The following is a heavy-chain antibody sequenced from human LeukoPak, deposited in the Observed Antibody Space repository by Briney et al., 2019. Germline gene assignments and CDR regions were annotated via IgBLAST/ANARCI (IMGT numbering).Heavy chain of an antibody. V-gene: IGHV3-53*01. D-gene: IGHD5-18*01. CDR3: ASRWIQLWSTLGAFDI. CDR1: GFTVSSNY. Sequence: GGSLRLSCAASGFTVSSNYMSWVRQAPGKGLEWVSVIYSGGSTYYADSVKGRFTISRDNSKNTLYLQMNSLRAEDTAVYYCASRWIQLWSTLGAFDIWGQGTMVTVSS. CDR2: IYSGGST. J-gene: IGHJ3*02.